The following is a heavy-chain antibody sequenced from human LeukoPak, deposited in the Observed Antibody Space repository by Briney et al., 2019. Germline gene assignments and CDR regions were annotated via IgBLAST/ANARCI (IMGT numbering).Heavy chain of an antibody. V-gene: IGHV1-69*05. CDR1: GGTFSSYA. D-gene: IGHD6-13*01. CDR2: IIPIFGTA. J-gene: IGHJ4*02. Sequence: SVKVSCKASGGTFSSYAISWVRQAPGQGLEWMGGIIPIFGTANYAQKFQGRVTITTDESTSTAYMELSSPRSEDTAVYYCARESVRIAAAERGYFDYWGQGTLVTVSS. CDR3: ARESVRIAAAERGYFDY.